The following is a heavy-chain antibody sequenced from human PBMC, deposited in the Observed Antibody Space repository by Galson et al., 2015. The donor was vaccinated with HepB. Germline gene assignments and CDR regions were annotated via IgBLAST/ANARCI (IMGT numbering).Heavy chain of an antibody. CDR2: ISYDGSNK. Sequence: SLRLSCAASGFTFSSSAMHWVRQAPGKGLEWVAVISYDGSNKYYADSVKGRFTISRDNSKNTLYLQMNSLRAEDTAVYYCARAMYCSSTSCSHLRYYYYYGMDVWGQGTTVTVSS. J-gene: IGHJ6*02. CDR1: GFTFSSSA. CDR3: ARAMYCSSTSCSHLRYYYYYGMDV. V-gene: IGHV3-30-3*01. D-gene: IGHD2-2*01.